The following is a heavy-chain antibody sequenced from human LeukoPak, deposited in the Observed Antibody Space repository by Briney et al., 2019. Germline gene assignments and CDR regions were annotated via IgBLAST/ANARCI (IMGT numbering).Heavy chain of an antibody. J-gene: IGHJ3*02. CDR1: GFTFSNYD. CDR2: IVTIGDT. D-gene: IGHD2/OR15-2a*01. Sequence: PGGSLRLSCAASGFTFSNYDMHWVRQVPGKGLEWVSSIVTIGDTYYPGSVKGRFTISRENAKNSLYLQMNSLRAGDTAVYYCARGGAGNSVDDAYDIWGQGTMVTVSA. CDR3: ARGGAGNSVDDAYDI. V-gene: IGHV3-13*01.